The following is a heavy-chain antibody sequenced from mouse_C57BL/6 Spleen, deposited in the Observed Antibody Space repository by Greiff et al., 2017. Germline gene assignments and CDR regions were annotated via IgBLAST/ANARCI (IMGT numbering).Heavy chain of an antibody. J-gene: IGHJ2*01. CDR1: GYAFSSSW. D-gene: IGHD2-2*01. CDR2: IYPGDGDT. V-gene: IGHV1-82*01. Sequence: QVQLQQSGPELVKPGASVKISCKASGYAFSSSWMNWVKQRPGKGLEWIGRIYPGDGDTNYNGKFKGKATLTADKSSSTAYMQLSSLTSEDSAVYFCARAVYGYPYDFDDWGQGTTLTVAS. CDR3: ARAVYGYPYDFDD.